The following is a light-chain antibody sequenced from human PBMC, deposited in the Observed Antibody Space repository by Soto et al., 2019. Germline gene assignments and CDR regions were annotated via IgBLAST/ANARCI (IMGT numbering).Light chain of an antibody. V-gene: IGKV3-11*01. CDR2: GAS. Sequence: EILLTQSPATLSLSPGERATLSCRASQSVGDYLAWYQQSPGQAPRLLIHGASNRATGIPARFSASGSETDFTLTISSLEPDDFAVYFCQQRRQLPRTFGGGTKIEVK. J-gene: IGKJ4*01. CDR3: QQRRQLPRT. CDR1: QSVGDY.